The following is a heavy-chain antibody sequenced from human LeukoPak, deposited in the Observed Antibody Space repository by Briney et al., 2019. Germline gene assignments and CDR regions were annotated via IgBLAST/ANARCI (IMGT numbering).Heavy chain of an antibody. Sequence: PGGSLRLSCAASGFTVSNNYMSWVRQAPGKGLEWVALIYSGGSTYYADFVKGRFTISRDNSKNTLYLQMSSLRAEDTAVYCCAREVGAGAYWGQGTLVTVSS. CDR2: IYSGGST. CDR3: AREVGAGAY. D-gene: IGHD1-26*01. CDR1: GFTVSNNY. J-gene: IGHJ4*02. V-gene: IGHV3-66*01.